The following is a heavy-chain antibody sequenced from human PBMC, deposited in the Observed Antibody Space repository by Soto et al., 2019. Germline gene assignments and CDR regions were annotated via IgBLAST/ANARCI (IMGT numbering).Heavy chain of an antibody. CDR2: IYYSGST. V-gene: IGHV4-59*01. J-gene: IGHJ6*02. CDR3: ARDIVNPAYYYYGMDV. D-gene: IGHD1-26*01. Sequence: QVQLQESGPGLVKPSETLSLTCTVSGGSISSYYWSWIRQPPGKGLEWIGYIYYSGSTNYNPSLKSRVTISVDTSKNQFSLKLSSVTAADTAVYYCARDIVNPAYYYYGMDVWGQGTTVTVSS. CDR1: GGSISSYY.